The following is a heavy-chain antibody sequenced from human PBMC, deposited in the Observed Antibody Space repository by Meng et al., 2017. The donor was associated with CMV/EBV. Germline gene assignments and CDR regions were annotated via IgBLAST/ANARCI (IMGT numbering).Heavy chain of an antibody. V-gene: IGHV3-30*02. CDR3: AKGPAAIRVYFQH. J-gene: IGHJ1*01. CDR1: GFTFSSYG. CDR2: IRYDGSNK. D-gene: IGHD2-2*01. Sequence: GESLKISCAASGFTFSSYGMHWVRQAPGKGLEWVAFIRYDGSNKYYADSVKGRFTISRDNSKNTLYLQMNSLRAEDTAVYYCAKGPAAIRVYFQHWGQGTLVTVSS.